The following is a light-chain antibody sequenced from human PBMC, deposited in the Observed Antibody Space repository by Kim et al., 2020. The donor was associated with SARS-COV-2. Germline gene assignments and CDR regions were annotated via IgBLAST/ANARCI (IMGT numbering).Light chain of an antibody. J-gene: IGKJ2*03. V-gene: IGKV4-1*01. CDR1: QSVLCSSNDKDC. CDR3: QQYSSSPYS. CDR2: WAS. Sequence: DIVMTQPSDSLAVSLGERVTISCRSSQSVLCSSNDKDCLAWYQQKPGQPPKVLIYWASTRESGVPDRFSGSGSGTHFTLTISDLQAEDVASYYCQQYSSSPYSFGRGTKLEI.